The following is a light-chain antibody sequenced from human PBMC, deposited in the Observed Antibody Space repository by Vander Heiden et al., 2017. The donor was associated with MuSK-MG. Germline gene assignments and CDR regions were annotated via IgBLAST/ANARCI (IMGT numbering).Light chain of an antibody. J-gene: IGKJ5*01. CDR1: QDISNY. Sequence: DIQMTQSPSSLSASVGDRVTITCQASQDISNYLNWYQQKPGKAPKLLIYDASNLETGVPSRFSGSGSGTDFTFTISSLQPEDIATYYCQQDDNLPSTFGQGTRVEIK. CDR3: QQDDNLPST. V-gene: IGKV1-33*01. CDR2: DAS.